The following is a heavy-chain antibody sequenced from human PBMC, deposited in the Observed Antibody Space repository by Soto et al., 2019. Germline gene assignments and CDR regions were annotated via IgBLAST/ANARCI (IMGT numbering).Heavy chain of an antibody. J-gene: IGHJ5*02. D-gene: IGHD3-10*01. CDR1: GGSISNSANH. V-gene: IGHV4-31*03. Sequence: QVQLQESGPGLVRPSQTLSLSCTVSGGSISNSANHWSWIRQHPGEGLEWIGYIYYSGGTYYSPSLKGRVTMSIAASKNQFSLKRSSVTAADTAVYYCAKGVRGVPTWFDPWGQGTLVTVSS. CDR2: IYYSGGT. CDR3: AKGVRGVPTWFDP.